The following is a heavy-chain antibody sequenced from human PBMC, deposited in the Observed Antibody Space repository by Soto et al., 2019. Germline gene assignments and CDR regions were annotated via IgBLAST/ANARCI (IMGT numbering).Heavy chain of an antibody. J-gene: IGHJ4*02. CDR2: IIPIFGTA. CDR1: GGTFSSYA. D-gene: IGHD1-7*01. V-gene: IGHV1-69*01. CDR3: ARANKPYRYNWNFVLGY. Sequence: QVQLVQSGAEVKKPGSSVKVSCKASGGTFSSYAISWVRQAPRQGLEWMGGIIPIFGTANYAQKFQGRVTITADESTSTAYMELSSLRSEDTAVYYCARANKPYRYNWNFVLGYWGQGTLVTVSS.